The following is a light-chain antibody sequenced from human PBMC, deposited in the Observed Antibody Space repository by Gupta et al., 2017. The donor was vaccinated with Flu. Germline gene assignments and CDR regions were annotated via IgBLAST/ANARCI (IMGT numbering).Light chain of an antibody. CDR2: EVA. V-gene: IGLV2-14*01. CDR1: SSDVGRFTY. CDR3: SSDTTTSTVV. J-gene: IGLJ2*01. Sequence: SALTQPASVSGSPGRWITISCTGTSSDVGRFTYVSWYQQYPGKAHKLMIYEVANRPAGVSNRFSGSKSGNTASLTISGRQAEDEADYYCSSDTTTSTVVFGGGTKLTVL.